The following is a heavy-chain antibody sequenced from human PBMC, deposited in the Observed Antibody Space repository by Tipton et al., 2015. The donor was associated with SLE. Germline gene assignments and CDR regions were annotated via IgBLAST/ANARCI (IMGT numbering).Heavy chain of an antibody. CDR3: ARLATAGGYYCYYMDV. J-gene: IGHJ6*03. CDR1: GYSFTSYW. V-gene: IGHV5-10-1*01. CDR2: IDPSDSYT. Sequence: QLVQSGAEVKKPGESLRISCKGSGYSFTSYWINWVRQMPGKGLEWMGRIDPSDSYTKYSPSFQGHVTISADKSISTAYLQWSSLKASDTAMYYCARLATAGGYYCYYMDVWGKGTTVTVSS. D-gene: IGHD6-13*01.